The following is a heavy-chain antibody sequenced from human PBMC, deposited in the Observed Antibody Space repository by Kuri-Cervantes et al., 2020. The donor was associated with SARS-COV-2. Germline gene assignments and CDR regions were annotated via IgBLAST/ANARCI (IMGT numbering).Heavy chain of an antibody. Sequence: LSLTCAASGFTFSSYAMHWVRQAPGKGPEWVAVISYDGSNKYYADSVKGRFTISRDNSKNTPYLQMNSLRAEDTAVYYCARESTLRFLEWSKTYYYYYGMDVWGQETTVTVSS. CDR1: GFTFSSYA. V-gene: IGHV3-30-3*01. D-gene: IGHD3-3*01. CDR3: ARESTLRFLEWSKTYYYYYGMDV. CDR2: ISYDGSNK. J-gene: IGHJ6*02.